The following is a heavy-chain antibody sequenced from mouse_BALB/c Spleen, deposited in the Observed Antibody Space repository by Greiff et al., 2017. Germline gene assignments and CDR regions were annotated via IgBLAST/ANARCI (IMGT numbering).Heavy chain of an antibody. D-gene: IGHD2-10*02. Sequence: VQLQQSGAELVKPGASVKLSCTASGFNIKDTYMHWVKQRPEQGLEWIGRIDPANGNTKYDPKFQGKATITADTSSNTAYLQLSSLTSEDTAVYYCAGAYDYDAMDYWGQGTSVTVSS. CDR2: IDPANGNT. CDR1: GFNIKDTY. V-gene: IGHV14-3*02. J-gene: IGHJ4*01. CDR3: AGAYDYDAMDY.